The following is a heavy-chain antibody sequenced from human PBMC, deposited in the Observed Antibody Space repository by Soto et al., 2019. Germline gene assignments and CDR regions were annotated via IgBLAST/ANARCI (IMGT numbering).Heavy chain of an antibody. CDR3: ARDLPVSEGPYYYGMDV. CDR1: GGSIRGFH. V-gene: IGHV4-59*01. J-gene: IGHJ6*02. CDR2: LYYSGST. Sequence: SETLSLTCSVSGGSIRGFHWSWIRQPPGKGLEWIGHLYYSGSTNYNPPLKGRATILVDTSRNHFSLKLSSFTAADTAVYFCARDLPVSEGPYYYGMDVWGPGTTVTVSS.